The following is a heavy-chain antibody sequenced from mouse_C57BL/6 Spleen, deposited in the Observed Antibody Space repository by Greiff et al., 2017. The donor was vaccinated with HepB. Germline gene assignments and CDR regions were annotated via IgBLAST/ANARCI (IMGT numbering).Heavy chain of an antibody. CDR1: GYTFTSYG. J-gene: IGHJ3*01. D-gene: IGHD2-4*01. Sequence: LGRPGASVKLSCKASGYTFTSYGISWVKQRTGQGLEWIGEIYPRSGNTYYSEKFKGKATLTADKSSSTAYMELRSLTSEDSAVYFCARVYYDYEAYWGQGTLVTVSA. CDR2: IYPRSGNT. CDR3: ARVYYDYEAY. V-gene: IGHV1-81*01.